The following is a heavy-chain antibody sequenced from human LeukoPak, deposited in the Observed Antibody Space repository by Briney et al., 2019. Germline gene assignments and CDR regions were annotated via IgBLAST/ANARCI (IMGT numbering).Heavy chain of an antibody. CDR1: GFTFSSSA. CDR2: ISGSGGST. J-gene: IGHJ4*02. V-gene: IGHV3-23*01. Sequence: PGGSLRLSCAASGFTFSSSAMRWVRQAPGKGLEWVSAISGSGGSTYYADSVKGRFTISRDNSKNSLYLQMNSLRAEDTDLYYCAKDIGYGYSSSSYPDYWGQGTLVTVPS. D-gene: IGHD6-6*01. CDR3: AKDIGYGYSSSSYPDY.